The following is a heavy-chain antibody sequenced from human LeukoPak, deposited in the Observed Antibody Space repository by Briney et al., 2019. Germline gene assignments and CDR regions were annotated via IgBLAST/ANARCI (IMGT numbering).Heavy chain of an antibody. Sequence: SNYYWGWVRQAPGKGLEWVSYISSSGSTIYYADSVKGRFTISRDNAKNSLYLQMNSLRAEDTAVYYCARDSSSWYAFDYWGQGTLVTVSS. D-gene: IGHD6-13*01. V-gene: IGHV3-11*04. J-gene: IGHJ4*02. CDR3: ARDSSSWYAFDY. CDR2: ISSSGSTI. CDR1: SNYY.